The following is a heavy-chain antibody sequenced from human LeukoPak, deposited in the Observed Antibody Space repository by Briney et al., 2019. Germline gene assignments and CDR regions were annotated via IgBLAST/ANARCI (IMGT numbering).Heavy chain of an antibody. CDR1: GFTFSSYG. CDR2: ISYDGSNK. D-gene: IGHD3-22*01. J-gene: IGHJ4*02. Sequence: GGSLRLSCAASGFTFSSYGMHWVRQAPGKGLEWVAVISYDGSNKYYADSVKGRFTISRDNSKNTLYLQMNSLRAEDTAVYYCAKVMYYYDSSGYGSDYWGQGTLVTVSS. CDR3: AKVMYYYDSSGYGSDY. V-gene: IGHV3-30*18.